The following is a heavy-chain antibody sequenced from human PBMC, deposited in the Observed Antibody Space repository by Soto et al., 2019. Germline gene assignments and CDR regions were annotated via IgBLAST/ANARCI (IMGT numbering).Heavy chain of an antibody. Sequence: ASVKVSCKASGYTFTSYAMHWVRQAPGQRLEWMGWINAGNGNTKYSQKFQGRVTITRDTSASTAYMELSSLRSEDTAVYYCARVGYSSGWYAENYYYYVMDVWGQRSTVTVSS. V-gene: IGHV1-3*01. CDR1: GYTFTSYA. J-gene: IGHJ6*02. CDR3: ARVGYSSGWYAENYYYYVMDV. CDR2: INAGNGNT. D-gene: IGHD6-19*01.